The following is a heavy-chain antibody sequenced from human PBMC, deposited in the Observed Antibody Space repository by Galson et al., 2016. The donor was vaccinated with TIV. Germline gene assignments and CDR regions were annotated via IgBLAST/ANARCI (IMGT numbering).Heavy chain of an antibody. V-gene: IGHV3-23*01. Sequence: LRLSCAASGFTFNTYTMSWIRQAPGKGLEWVSTSSGSGDTIYYADSVKGRFTISRDNSKGTLYLQMSSLRVDDTAIYYCAKTQVDIVVAPAATPGYYFDYWGQGTLVTVSS. CDR1: GFTFNTYT. CDR2: SSGSGDTI. CDR3: AKTQVDIVVAPAATPGYYFDY. J-gene: IGHJ4*02. D-gene: IGHD2-2*02.